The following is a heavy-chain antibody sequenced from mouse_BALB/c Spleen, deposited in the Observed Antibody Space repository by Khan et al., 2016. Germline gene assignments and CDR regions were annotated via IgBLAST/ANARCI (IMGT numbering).Heavy chain of an antibody. Sequence: QVQLKESGPGLVAPSQSLSITCTVSGFSLTGYGVNWVRQPPGKGLEWLGMICGDGSTDYNSALKSSMSISKANYTSQVFLKLNSLQTDDTARYYWGRDLRGAYWGQGTLVTVSA. CDR3: GRDLRGAY. CDR2: ICGDGST. CDR1: GFSLTGYG. V-gene: IGHV2-6-7*01. J-gene: IGHJ3*01. D-gene: IGHD1-1*01.